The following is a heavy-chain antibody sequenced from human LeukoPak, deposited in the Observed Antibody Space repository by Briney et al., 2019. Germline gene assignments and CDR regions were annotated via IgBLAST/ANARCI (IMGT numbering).Heavy chain of an antibody. CDR1: GGTFSSYA. J-gene: IGHJ4*02. V-gene: IGHV1-69*04. Sequence: ASVKVSCKASGGTFSSYAISWVRQAPGQGLEWMGRIIPILGIANYAQKFQGRVTITADKSTSTAYMELSSLRSEDTAVYYCARALYSSSSRSGDFDYWGQGTLVTVSS. CDR2: IIPILGIA. D-gene: IGHD6-6*01. CDR3: ARALYSSSSRSGDFDY.